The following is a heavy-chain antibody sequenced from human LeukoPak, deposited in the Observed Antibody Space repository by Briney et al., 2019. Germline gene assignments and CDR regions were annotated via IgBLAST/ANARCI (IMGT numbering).Heavy chain of an antibody. Sequence: GGSLRLSCAASGFTFSSYAMGWVRQAPGKGLEWVSAISGSGGSTYYADSVKGRFTISRDNSKNTLYLQMNSLRAEDTAVYYCAKYPTGRSYYYGSGRIDPWGQGTLVTVSS. D-gene: IGHD3-10*01. CDR3: AKYPTGRSYYYGSGRIDP. J-gene: IGHJ5*02. CDR1: GFTFSSYA. V-gene: IGHV3-23*01. CDR2: ISGSGGST.